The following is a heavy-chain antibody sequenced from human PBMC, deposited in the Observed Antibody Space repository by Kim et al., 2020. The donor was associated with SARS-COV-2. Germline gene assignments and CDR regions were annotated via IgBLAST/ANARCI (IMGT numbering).Heavy chain of an antibody. V-gene: IGHV4-34*01. D-gene: IGHD6-6*01. CDR2: INHSGST. Sequence: SETLSLTCAVYGGSFSGYYWSWIRQPPGKGLEWIGEINHSGSTNYNPSLKSRVTISVDTSKNQFSLKLSSVTAADTAVYYCAKGLFQQLVGGDYWGQGTLVTVSS. J-gene: IGHJ4*02. CDR1: GGSFSGYY. CDR3: AKGLFQQLVGGDY.